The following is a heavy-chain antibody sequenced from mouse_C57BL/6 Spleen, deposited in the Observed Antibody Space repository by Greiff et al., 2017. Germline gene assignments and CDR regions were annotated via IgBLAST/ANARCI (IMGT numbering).Heavy chain of an antibody. V-gene: IGHV1-39*01. CDR1: GYSFTDYN. CDR3: ATPITTDAMDY. D-gene: IGHD1-1*01. CDR2: INPNYGTT. J-gene: IGHJ4*01. Sequence: EVKLMESGPELVKPGASVKISCKASGYSFTDYNMNWVKQSNGKSLEWIGVINPNYGTTSYNQKFKGKATLTVDQSSSTAYMQLNSLTSEDSAVYYCATPITTDAMDYWGQGTSVTVSS.